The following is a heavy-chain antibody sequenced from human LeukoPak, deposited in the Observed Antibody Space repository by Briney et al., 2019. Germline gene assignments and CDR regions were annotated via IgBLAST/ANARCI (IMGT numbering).Heavy chain of an antibody. CDR1: GYSISSGYY. J-gene: IGHJ4*02. V-gene: IGHV4-38-2*01. Sequence: SETLSLTCAVSGYSISSGYYWGWIRQPPGKGLEWIGSIYHSGSTYYNPSLKSRVTISVDTSKNQFSLKLSSVTAADTAVYYCARVSCSSTSCLDYWGQGTLVTVSS. CDR3: ARVSCSSTSCLDY. D-gene: IGHD2-2*01. CDR2: IYHSGST.